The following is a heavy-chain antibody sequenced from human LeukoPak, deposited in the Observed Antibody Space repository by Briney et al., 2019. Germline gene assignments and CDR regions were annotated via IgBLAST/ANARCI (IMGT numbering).Heavy chain of an antibody. Sequence: SETLSLTCTVSGGSISGFYWSWIRQPPGKGLESIGYIYYSGSTNFNPSLKSRVTISVDTSKNQFSLKLSSVTAADTAVYYCARDIVVTTGVYYYHMDVWGKGTTVTVSS. J-gene: IGHJ6*03. D-gene: IGHD5-12*01. CDR2: IYYSGST. CDR3: ARDIVVTTGVYYYHMDV. V-gene: IGHV4-59*01. CDR1: GGSISGFY.